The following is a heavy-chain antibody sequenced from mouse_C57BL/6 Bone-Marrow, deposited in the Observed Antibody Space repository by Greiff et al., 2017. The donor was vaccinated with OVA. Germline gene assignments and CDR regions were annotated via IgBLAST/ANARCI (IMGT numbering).Heavy chain of an antibody. V-gene: IGHV10-1*01. CDR2: IRSKSNNYAT. CDR1: GFSFNTYA. J-gene: IGHJ2*01. CDR3: VRDFDWDVGY. D-gene: IGHD4-1*01. Sequence: EVQVVESGGGLVQPKGSLKLSCAASGFSFNTYAMNWVRQAPGKGLEWVARIRSKSNNYATYYADSVKDRFTISRDDSESMLYLQMNNLKTEDTAMYYCVRDFDWDVGYWGQGTTLTVSS.